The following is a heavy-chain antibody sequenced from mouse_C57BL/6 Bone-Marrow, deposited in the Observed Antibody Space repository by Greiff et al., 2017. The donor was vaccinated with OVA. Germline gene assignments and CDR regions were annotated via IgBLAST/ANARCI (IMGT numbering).Heavy chain of an antibody. CDR1: GYTFTSYW. D-gene: IGHD1-1*01. CDR3: TRDVLLRWDV. Sequence: QVQLKQSGAELAKPGASVKLSCKASGYTFTSYWMHWVKQRPGQGLEWIGYINPSSGYTKYTQKFKDKATLTADKSSSTAYMQLSSLTYEDSAVYYCTRDVLLRWDVWGTGTTVTVSS. V-gene: IGHV1-7*01. J-gene: IGHJ1*03. CDR2: INPSSGYT.